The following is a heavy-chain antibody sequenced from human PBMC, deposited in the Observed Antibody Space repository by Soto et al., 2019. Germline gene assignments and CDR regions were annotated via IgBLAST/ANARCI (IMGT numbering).Heavy chain of an antibody. CDR1: GYTFTSYY. CDR2: INPSGGST. V-gene: IGHV1-46*01. D-gene: IGHD6-13*01. Sequence: GPSVKVSCKASGYTFTSYYMHWVRQAPGQGLEWMGIINPSGGSTSYAQKFQGRVTMTRDTSTSTVYMELSSLRSEDTAVYYCARPGIAAAGADYYGMDVWGQGTTVTVSS. J-gene: IGHJ6*02. CDR3: ARPGIAAAGADYYGMDV.